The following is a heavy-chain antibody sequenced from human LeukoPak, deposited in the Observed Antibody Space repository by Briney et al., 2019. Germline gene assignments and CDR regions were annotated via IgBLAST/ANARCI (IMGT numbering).Heavy chain of an antibody. CDR3: ARDTRYSSSWYPPPDY. Sequence: PGGSLRLSCAASGFTFSSYGMHWVRQAPGKGLEWVAVIWYDGSNKYYADSVKGRFTISRDNSKNTLYLQMNSLRAKDTAVYYCARDTRYSSSWYPPPDYWGQGTLVTVSS. CDR1: GFTFSSYG. CDR2: IWYDGSNK. J-gene: IGHJ4*02. D-gene: IGHD6-13*01. V-gene: IGHV3-33*01.